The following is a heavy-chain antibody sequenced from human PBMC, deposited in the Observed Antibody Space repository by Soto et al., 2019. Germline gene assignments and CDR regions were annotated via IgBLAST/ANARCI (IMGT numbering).Heavy chain of an antibody. CDR3: ARGGVY. J-gene: IGHJ4*02. V-gene: IGHV3-48*03. CDR2: ISGTGFTT. CDR1: EFNFSNYD. D-gene: IGHD2-8*01. Sequence: GGSLRLSCAASEFNFSNYDMNWVRQAPGGELEWSAFISGTGFTTYYADSAWPRFTISRDNSQSAFFLQMDSLAVDDSSIYFCARGGVYWGQGVRVTVPQ.